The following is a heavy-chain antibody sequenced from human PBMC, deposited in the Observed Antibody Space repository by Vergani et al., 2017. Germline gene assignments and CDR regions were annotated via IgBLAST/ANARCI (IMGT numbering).Heavy chain of an antibody. V-gene: IGHV3-21*01. CDR1: GFTFSSYS. CDR3: AREDIVVVPAAMWYFDY. D-gene: IGHD2-2*01. CDR2: ISSSSSYI. Sequence: EVPLVESGGGLVQPGGSLRLFCAASGFTFSSYSMNWVRQAPGKGLEWVSSISSSSSYIYYADSVKGRFTISRDNAKNSLYLQMNSLRAEDTAVYYCAREDIVVVPAAMWYFDYWGQGTLVTVSS. J-gene: IGHJ4*02.